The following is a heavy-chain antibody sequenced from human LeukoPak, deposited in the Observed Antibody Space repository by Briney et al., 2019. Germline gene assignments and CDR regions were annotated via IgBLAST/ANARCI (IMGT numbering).Heavy chain of an antibody. D-gene: IGHD5-18*01. CDR1: GGSISSYY. Sequence: SETLSLTCTASGGSISSYYWSWIRQPPGKGLEWVGYIYYSGSTNYNPSLKGRVTISVDTSKNQFSLKLSSVTAADTAVYYCARGSQLWLPFDYWGQGTLVTVSS. CDR3: ARGSQLWLPFDY. J-gene: IGHJ4*02. CDR2: IYYSGST. V-gene: IGHV4-59*01.